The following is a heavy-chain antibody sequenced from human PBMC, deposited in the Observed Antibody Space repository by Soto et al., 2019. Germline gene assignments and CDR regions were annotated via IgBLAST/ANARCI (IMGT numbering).Heavy chain of an antibody. CDR3: ASSVVVAATPYYYYGMDV. Sequence: ASVKVSCKASGYTFTSYGISWVRQAPGQGLEWMGWISAYNGNTNYAQKLQGRVTMTTDTSTSTAYMELRSLRSDDTAVYYCASSVVVAATPYYYYGMDVWGQGTTVTVSS. CDR2: ISAYNGNT. V-gene: IGHV1-18*01. CDR1: GYTFTSYG. D-gene: IGHD2-15*01. J-gene: IGHJ6*02.